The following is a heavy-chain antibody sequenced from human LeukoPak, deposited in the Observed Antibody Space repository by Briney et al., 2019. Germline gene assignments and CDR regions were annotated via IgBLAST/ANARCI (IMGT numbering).Heavy chain of an antibody. CDR2: ISYDGSNK. CDR1: GFTFSSYA. Sequence: GGSLRLSCAASGFTFSSYAMSWVRQAPGKGLEWVAVISYDGSNKYYADSVKGRFTISRDNSKNTLYLQMNSLRAEDTAVYYCAREFSLSGTPSLGYWGQGTLVTVSS. J-gene: IGHJ4*02. CDR3: AREFSLSGTPSLGY. V-gene: IGHV3-30*14. D-gene: IGHD3-10*01.